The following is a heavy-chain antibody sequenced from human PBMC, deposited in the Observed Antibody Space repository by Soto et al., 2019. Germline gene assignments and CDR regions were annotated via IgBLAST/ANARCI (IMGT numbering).Heavy chain of an antibody. Sequence: GGSLRLSCAASGFTFSDYGMSWVRQVPGKGLEWVSAISGSGSTFYADSVEGRFTIARDNSKNTLYLQMNSLSAEDTAVYYCVKDYLRWAQSWGQGTLVTVSS. CDR3: VKDYLRWAQS. CDR2: ISGSGST. D-gene: IGHD1-26*01. V-gene: IGHV3-23*01. CDR1: GFTFSDYG. J-gene: IGHJ5*02.